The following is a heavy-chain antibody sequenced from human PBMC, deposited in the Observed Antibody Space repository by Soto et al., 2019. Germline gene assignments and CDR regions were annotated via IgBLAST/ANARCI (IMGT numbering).Heavy chain of an antibody. CDR2: MSPFSGNT. J-gene: IGHJ3*01. V-gene: IGHV1-8*01. D-gene: IGHD2-15*01. CDR1: GYIFTSHD. Sequence: QVQLVQSGAEVKKPGASVKVSCKASGYIFTSHDINWVRHVPGQGFEWMGWMSPFSGNTGSAQKFQGRVSLPRNTSINTSYMELSSLTSDDTAVYYCARGLCTGGTCYGLTVDFWGQGTTVTVSS. CDR3: ARGLCTGGTCYGLTVDF.